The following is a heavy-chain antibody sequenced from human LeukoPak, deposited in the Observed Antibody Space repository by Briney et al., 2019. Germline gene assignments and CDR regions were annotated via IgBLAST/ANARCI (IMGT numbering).Heavy chain of an antibody. CDR1: GYTFTSYD. Sequence: GASVKVSCKASGYTFTSYDINWVRQATGQGLEWMGWMNPNSGNTGYAQKFQGRVTITRNTSISTAHMELSSLRSEDTAVYYCARGAARLSYYYYMDVWGKGTTVTVSS. CDR3: ARGAARLSYYYYMDV. D-gene: IGHD6-6*01. V-gene: IGHV1-8*03. J-gene: IGHJ6*03. CDR2: MNPNSGNT.